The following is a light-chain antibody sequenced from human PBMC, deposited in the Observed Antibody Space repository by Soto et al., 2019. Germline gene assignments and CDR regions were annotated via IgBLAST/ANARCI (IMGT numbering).Light chain of an antibody. CDR2: KAS. CDR1: QTISSW. CDR3: QHYNSYSEA. Sequence: DIPMAPSPSTPSGSLGDRVTIPCRASQTISSWLAWYQQKPRKAPKLLIYKASTLKSGVPSRFSGSGSGTEFTLTISSLQPDDFATYYCQHYNSYSEAFGQGTKVDIK. V-gene: IGKV1-5*03. J-gene: IGKJ1*01.